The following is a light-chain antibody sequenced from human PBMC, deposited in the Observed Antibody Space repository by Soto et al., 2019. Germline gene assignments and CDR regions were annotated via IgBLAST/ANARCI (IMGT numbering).Light chain of an antibody. Sequence: EIVLTQSPGTLSLSPGERATLFCRASQSVRSSDLAWYQQKPGQTPSLLIYGVSSRATGTPDRFSGSGSGTDFTLTISRLEPEDFAVYYCQQYGTSPLTFGGGTKVDIK. CDR1: QSVRSSD. CDR3: QQYGTSPLT. J-gene: IGKJ4*01. V-gene: IGKV3-20*01. CDR2: GVS.